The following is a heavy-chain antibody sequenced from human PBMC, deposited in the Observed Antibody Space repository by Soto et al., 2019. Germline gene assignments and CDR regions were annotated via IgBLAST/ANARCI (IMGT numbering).Heavy chain of an antibody. Sequence: SETLSLTCTVSGGSISSSSYYWGWIRQPPGKGLQWIGNIYYSGSTYYNPSLKSRVTISVDTSKNQFSLRLSSVTAADTALYFCARDSGDYNFDSWGKETLVTVPS. CDR3: ARDSGDYNFDS. CDR1: GGSISSSSYY. J-gene: IGHJ4*02. D-gene: IGHD4-17*01. V-gene: IGHV4-39*01. CDR2: IYYSGST.